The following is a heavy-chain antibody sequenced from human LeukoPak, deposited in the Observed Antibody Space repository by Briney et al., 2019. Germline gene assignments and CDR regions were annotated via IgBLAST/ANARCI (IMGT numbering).Heavy chain of an antibody. CDR1: GFTFSSYS. CDR2: ISSSSSYI. CDR3: ARDLAAEGAFDI. Sequence: GGSLRLSCAASGFTFSSYSMDWGRQAPGKGLEWVSSISSSSSYIYYADSVKGRFTISRDNAKNSLYLQMNSLRAEDTAVYYCARDLAAEGAFDIWGQGTMVTVSS. J-gene: IGHJ3*02. D-gene: IGHD6-13*01. V-gene: IGHV3-21*01.